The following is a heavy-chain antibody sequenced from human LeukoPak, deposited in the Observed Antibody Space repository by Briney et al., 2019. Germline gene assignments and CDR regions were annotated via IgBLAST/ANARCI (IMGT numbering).Heavy chain of an antibody. CDR3: GVGATPDAFDI. D-gene: IGHD1-26*01. CDR2: IIPIFGTA. CDR1: GGTFNNYA. V-gene: IGHV1-69*13. Sequence: SVKVSCKASGGTFNNYAIRWVRQAPGKGLEWMGGIIPIFGTANYAQKFQGRVTITADQSTSTAYMELSSLRSEDTAVYYCGVGATPDAFDIWGQGTMVTVSS. J-gene: IGHJ3*02.